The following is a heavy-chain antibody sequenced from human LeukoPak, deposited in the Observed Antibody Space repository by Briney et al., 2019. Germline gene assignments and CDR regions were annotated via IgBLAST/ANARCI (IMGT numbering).Heavy chain of an antibody. CDR3: ARATGYGYSGGVSDY. V-gene: IGHV4-34*01. CDR1: GGSFSDYY. Sequence: PSETLSLTCAVYGGSFSDYYWSWIRQPPGKGLEWIGEINHSGSTNYNPSLKSRVTISVDTSKNQFSLKLSSVTAADTAVYYCARATGYGYSGGVSDYWGQGTLVTVSS. J-gene: IGHJ4*02. D-gene: IGHD5-18*01. CDR2: INHSGST.